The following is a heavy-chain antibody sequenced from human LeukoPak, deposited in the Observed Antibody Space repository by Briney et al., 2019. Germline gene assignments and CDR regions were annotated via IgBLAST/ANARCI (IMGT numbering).Heavy chain of an antibody. D-gene: IGHD4-17*01. CDR3: ARDLVTVTKGFDI. V-gene: IGHV4-59*11. Sequence: PSETLSLTCAVSDDSFSSHYWTWIRQPPGKGLEWIGYISYIGTTNYDPSLKSRVTISIDTSKNQFSLKLSSVTAADTAVYYCARDLVTVTKGFDIWGQGTMVSVSS. J-gene: IGHJ3*02. CDR2: ISYIGTT. CDR1: DDSFSSHY.